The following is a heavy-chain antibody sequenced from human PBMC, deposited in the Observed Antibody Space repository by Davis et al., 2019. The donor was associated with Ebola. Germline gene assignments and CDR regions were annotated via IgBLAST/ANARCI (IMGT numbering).Heavy chain of an antibody. CDR3: ASLRRTITGMDDGFDL. V-gene: IGHV5-51*01. D-gene: IGHD1-20*01. Sequence: GSLSLSCTDSANILSTYWIGWVRQMPGKGLEWTALIYTGDSYTRYSRSFRGQVTISADKSTRTAHLQWGSLKASDTAMYYCASLRRTITGMDDGFDLWGQGTMVTVSS. CDR2: IYTGDSYT. J-gene: IGHJ3*01. CDR1: ANILSTYW.